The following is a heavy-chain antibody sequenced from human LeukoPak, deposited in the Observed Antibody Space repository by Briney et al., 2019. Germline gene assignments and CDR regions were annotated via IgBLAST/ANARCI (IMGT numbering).Heavy chain of an antibody. D-gene: IGHD2-2*02. CDR3: ARDGVVPAAISVTAPTDNWFDP. J-gene: IGHJ5*02. V-gene: IGHV1-18*01. Sequence: VSCQASGYTFTSYGISWVRQAPGQGLEWMGWISAYNGNTNYAQKLQGRVTMTTDTSTSTAYMELSSLRSDDTAVYYCARDGVVPAAISVTAPTDNWFDPWGQGTLVTVSS. CDR1: GYTFTSYG. CDR2: ISAYNGNT.